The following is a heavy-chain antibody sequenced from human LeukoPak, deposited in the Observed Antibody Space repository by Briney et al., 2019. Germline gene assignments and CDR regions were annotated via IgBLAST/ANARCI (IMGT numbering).Heavy chain of an antibody. CDR1: GGSISSSSYY. J-gene: IGHJ5*02. CDR3: ARGPRITTFGVVIHWFDP. Sequence: SETLSLTCTVSGGSISSSSYYWGWIRQPPGKGLEWIGSIYYSGSTYYNPSLKSRVTISVDTSKNQFSLQLNSVTPEDTAVYYCARGPRITTFGVVIHWFDPWGQGTLVTVSS. CDR2: IYYSGST. V-gene: IGHV4-39*01. D-gene: IGHD3-3*01.